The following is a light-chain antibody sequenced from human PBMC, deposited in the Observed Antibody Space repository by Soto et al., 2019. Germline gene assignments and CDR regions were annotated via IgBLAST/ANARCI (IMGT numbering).Light chain of an antibody. J-gene: IGKJ4*01. Sequence: AIQLTQSPSSLSASIGDRVTITCRASQAISSALAWYQQKPGKAPELLIYADDTLKSGVPSRFSGSVSGADFTLTISSLQPEDFATYYCQQFNSYPLTFGGGTKVEIK. CDR1: QAISSA. V-gene: IGKV1-13*02. CDR3: QQFNSYPLT. CDR2: ADD.